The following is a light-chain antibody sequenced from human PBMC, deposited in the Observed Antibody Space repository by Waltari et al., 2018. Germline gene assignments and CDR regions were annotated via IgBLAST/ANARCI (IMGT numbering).Light chain of an antibody. CDR3: QQYNSFPLT. J-gene: IGKJ2*01. V-gene: IGKV1-5*03. CDR1: QTILSW. Sequence: DIQMTQSHSTLSASVGDRVTITCRASQTILSWLAWYQQKPGKAPKFLIYKASNLESGVPSRFSGSGSGTEFTLTISSLQPDDFATYYCQQYNSFPLTFGQGTKLEIK. CDR2: KAS.